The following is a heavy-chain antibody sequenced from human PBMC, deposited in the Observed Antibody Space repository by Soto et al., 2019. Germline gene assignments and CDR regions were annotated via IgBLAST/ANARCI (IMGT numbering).Heavy chain of an antibody. CDR2: IWYDGSNK. CDR1: GFTFSSYG. Sequence: GGSLRLSCAASGFTFSSYGMHWVRQAPGKGLEWVAVIWYDGSNKYYADSVKGRFTISRDNSKNTLYLQMNSLRAEDTAVYYCAGTVTTEYYYGMDVWGQGTTVTVSS. D-gene: IGHD4-4*01. V-gene: IGHV3-33*01. CDR3: AGTVTTEYYYGMDV. J-gene: IGHJ6*02.